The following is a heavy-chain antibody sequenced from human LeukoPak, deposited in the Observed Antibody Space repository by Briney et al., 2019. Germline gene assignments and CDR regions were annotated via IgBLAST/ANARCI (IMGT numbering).Heavy chain of an antibody. V-gene: IGHV4-59*01. D-gene: IGHD3-22*01. CDR1: GGSISSYY. Sequence: PSETLSLTCSVSGGSISSYYWSWIRQPPGKGLEWIGYIYYSGSTNYNPSLQSRVTIPVDTSKNQFSLKLSSVTAADTAVYYCARAYWSYYYDSSGYYNWFDPWGQGTLVTVSS. J-gene: IGHJ5*02. CDR3: ARAYWSYYYDSSGYYNWFDP. CDR2: IYYSGST.